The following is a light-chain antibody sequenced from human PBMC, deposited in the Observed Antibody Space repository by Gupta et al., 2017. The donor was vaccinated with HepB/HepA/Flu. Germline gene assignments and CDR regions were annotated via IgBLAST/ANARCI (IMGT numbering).Light chain of an antibody. V-gene: IGLV2-14*01. CDR1: SSDVGGFNY. Sequence: QSALTQPASVAGSPGPSITISCTGTSSDVGGFNYVSWFQQHPGEAPKLMIYDVTNRPAGVSDLFSGSKSGNTASLTISGLQAEDEADYYFNSYTSDITHVFGSGTKVTVL. J-gene: IGLJ1*01. CDR3: NSYTSDITHV. CDR2: DVT.